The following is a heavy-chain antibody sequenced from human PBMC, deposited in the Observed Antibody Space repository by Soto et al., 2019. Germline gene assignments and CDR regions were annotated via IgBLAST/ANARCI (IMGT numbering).Heavy chain of an antibody. Sequence: GGSLRLSCAASGFTFSSYSMNWVRQAPGKGLEWVSYISSSSSTIYYADSVKGRFTISRDNAKNSLYLQMNSLRAEDTAVYYCARDSPLRGAVAGRPSPGSFDYWGQGTLVTVSS. CDR1: GFTFSSYS. CDR2: ISSSSSTI. J-gene: IGHJ4*02. D-gene: IGHD6-19*01. V-gene: IGHV3-48*01. CDR3: ARDSPLRGAVAGRPSPGSFDY.